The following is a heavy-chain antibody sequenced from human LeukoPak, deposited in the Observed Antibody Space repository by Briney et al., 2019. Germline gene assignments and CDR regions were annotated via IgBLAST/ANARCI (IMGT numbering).Heavy chain of an antibody. Sequence: SETLSLTCTVSGGSISSYYWSWIRQPPGKGLEWIGYIYYSGSTYYNPSLKSRVTISVDTSKDQFSLKLSSVTAADTAVYYCARGDILTGSRYDYWGQGTLVTVSS. CDR2: IYYSGST. CDR1: GGSISSYY. D-gene: IGHD3-9*01. J-gene: IGHJ4*02. CDR3: ARGDILTGSRYDY. V-gene: IGHV4-59*12.